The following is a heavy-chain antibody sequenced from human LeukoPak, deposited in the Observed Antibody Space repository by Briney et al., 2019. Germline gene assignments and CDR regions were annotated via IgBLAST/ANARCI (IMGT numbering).Heavy chain of an antibody. CDR3: ARGLYCYYYMDV. CDR2: IYTSE. J-gene: IGHJ6*03. Sequence: SETLSLTCTVSGGSISSGGYYWSWIRQPAGKGLEWIGHIYTSEIYNPSLKSRVTISLDTSKNQFSLKLSSVTAADTAVYFCARGLYCYYYMDVWGKGTTVTVSS. V-gene: IGHV4-61*09. CDR1: GGSISSGGYY.